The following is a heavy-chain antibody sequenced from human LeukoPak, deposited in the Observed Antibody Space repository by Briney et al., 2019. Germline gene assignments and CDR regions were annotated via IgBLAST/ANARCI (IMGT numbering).Heavy chain of an antibody. D-gene: IGHD6-13*01. CDR3: AKGSSTYSITSYWYFDL. V-gene: IGHV3-13*01. J-gene: IGHJ2*01. CDR2: IGTAGDT. Sequence: GGSLRLSCAASGFTFSSYDMHWVRQATGKGLEWVSAIGTAGDTYYPGSVKGRSTISRDNSKTTLYLQMNSLRAEDTAVYYCAKGSSTYSITSYWYFDLWGRGTLVTVSS. CDR1: GFTFSSYD.